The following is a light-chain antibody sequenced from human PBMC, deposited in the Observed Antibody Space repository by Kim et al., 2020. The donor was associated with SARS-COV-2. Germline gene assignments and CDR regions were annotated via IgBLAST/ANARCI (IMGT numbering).Light chain of an antibody. CDR1: SGHSSYA. J-gene: IGLJ3*02. CDR3: QTWGTGSNWV. CDR2: LNSDGRH. Sequence: SVKLTCTLSSGHSSYAIAWHQQPPQKGPRYLMKLNSDGRHSKGDGIPDRLSGSSSGAERYLTISSLQSEDEAEYYCQTWGTGSNWVFGGGTKLTVL. V-gene: IGLV4-69*01.